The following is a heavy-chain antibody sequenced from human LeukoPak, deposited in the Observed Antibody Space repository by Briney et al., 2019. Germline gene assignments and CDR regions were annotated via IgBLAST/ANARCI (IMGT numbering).Heavy chain of an antibody. J-gene: IGHJ3*02. D-gene: IGHD1-1*01. Sequence: SETLSLTCTVSGGSISSYYWSWIRQPPGKGLEWIGYIHYSGNTNHNPSLKSRVTISVDTSRNQFSLKLNSVTAADTAVYYCASERQTATPGAFDIWGQGTMATVS. V-gene: IGHV4-59*01. CDR1: GGSISSYY. CDR2: IHYSGNT. CDR3: ASERQTATPGAFDI.